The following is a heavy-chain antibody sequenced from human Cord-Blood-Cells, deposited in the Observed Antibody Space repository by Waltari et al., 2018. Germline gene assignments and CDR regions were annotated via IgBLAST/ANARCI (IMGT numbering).Heavy chain of an antibody. J-gene: IGHJ5*02. CDR2: IIPIFGTA. D-gene: IGHD6-6*01. CDR3: ARVVSGAARPMTVEFDP. Sequence: QVQLVQSGAEVKKPGSSVKVSCKASGGTFSSYAISWVRQAPGQGLEWMGGIIPIFGTANYAQKFQGRVTITADESTSTAYMELSSLRSEDTAVYYCARVVSGAARPMTVEFDPWGQGTLVTVSS. V-gene: IGHV1-69*01. CDR1: GGTFSSYA.